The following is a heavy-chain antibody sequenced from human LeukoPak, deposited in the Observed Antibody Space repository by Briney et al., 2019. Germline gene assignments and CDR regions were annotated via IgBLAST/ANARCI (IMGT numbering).Heavy chain of an antibody. V-gene: IGHV4-38-2*02. J-gene: IGHJ5*02. Sequence: SETLSLTCTVSGSSMSSDYYWGWIRQPPGKGLQWIGSISDSGSAYYNPSLKSRVTLSVDTSKNQFSLKMSSVTVADTAVYYCARLNKPGWFDPWGQGTLVIVSS. CDR1: GSSMSSDYY. D-gene: IGHD1-14*01. CDR3: ARLNKPGWFDP. CDR2: ISDSGSA.